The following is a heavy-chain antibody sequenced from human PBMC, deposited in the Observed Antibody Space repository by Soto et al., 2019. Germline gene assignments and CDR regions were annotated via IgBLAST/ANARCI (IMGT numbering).Heavy chain of an antibody. CDR2: IDPSDSYT. Sequence: TGESLKISCKGSGYSFTSYWISWVRQMPGKGLEWMGRIDPSDSYTNYSPSFQGHVTISADKSISTAYLQWSSLKASDTAMYYCARLGIAVEDYYYYGMDVWGQGTTVTVSS. V-gene: IGHV5-10-1*01. CDR3: ARLGIAVEDYYYYGMDV. CDR1: GYSFTSYW. J-gene: IGHJ6*02. D-gene: IGHD6-19*01.